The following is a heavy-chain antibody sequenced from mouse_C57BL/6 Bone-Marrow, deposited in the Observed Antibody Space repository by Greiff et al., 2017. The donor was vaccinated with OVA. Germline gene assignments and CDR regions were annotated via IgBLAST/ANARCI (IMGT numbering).Heavy chain of an antibody. V-gene: IGHV14-4*01. CDR3: TTRGLLRMAY. D-gene: IGHD2-3*01. CDR1: GFNIKDDY. J-gene: IGHJ3*01. CDR2: IDPENGDT. Sequence: VQLQQSGAELVRPGASVKLSCTASGFNIKDDYMHWVKQRPEQGLEWIGWIDPENGDTEYASKFQGKATITADTSSNTAYLQRSSLTSEDTAVYDCTTRGLLRMAYWGQGTLVTVSA.